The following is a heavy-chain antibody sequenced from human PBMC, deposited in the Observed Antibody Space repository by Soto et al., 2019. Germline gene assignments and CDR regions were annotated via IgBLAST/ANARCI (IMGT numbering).Heavy chain of an antibody. CDR1: EFTFSDSN. D-gene: IGHD2-21*02. V-gene: IGHV3-48*02. Sequence: VGSLRLSCVASEFTFSDSNMDWVRQAPGKGLEWVPYISSSGGTIYYGDSVKGRFTISRDNGKNSLFLQMNSLRDADTAVYYCARDRVVTVESDYFFGMDIWGQGTAVTVSS. J-gene: IGHJ6*02. CDR2: ISSSGGTI. CDR3: ARDRVVTVESDYFFGMDI.